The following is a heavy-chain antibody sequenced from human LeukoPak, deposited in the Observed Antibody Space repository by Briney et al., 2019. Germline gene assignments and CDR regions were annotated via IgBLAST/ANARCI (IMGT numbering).Heavy chain of an antibody. V-gene: IGHV3-23*01. Sequence: GASLRLSCAASGFTFSSYAMIWVCQAPGKGLEWVSTISGSGGSTYYADSVKGRFTISRDNSKNTLYLQMNSLRAEDTAVYYCAKGVVPAALLSADYWGQGTLVTVSS. CDR1: GFTFSSYA. CDR3: AKGVVPAALLSADY. CDR2: ISGSGGST. D-gene: IGHD2-2*01. J-gene: IGHJ4*02.